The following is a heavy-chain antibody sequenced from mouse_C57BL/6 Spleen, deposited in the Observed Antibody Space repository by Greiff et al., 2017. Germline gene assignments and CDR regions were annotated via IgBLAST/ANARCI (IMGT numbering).Heavy chain of an antibody. CDR1: GYTFTDYS. Sequence: QVQLQQSGPELVKPGASVKISCKASGYTFTDYSINWVKQRPGQGLEWIGWIFPGSGSTYYNEKFKGKATLAVDKSSSTAYMLLSSLTSEDSAVYFCSKSYYSNYSWFAYWGQGTLVTVSA. J-gene: IGHJ3*01. D-gene: IGHD2-5*01. CDR3: SKSYYSNYSWFAY. V-gene: IGHV1-75*01. CDR2: IFPGSGST.